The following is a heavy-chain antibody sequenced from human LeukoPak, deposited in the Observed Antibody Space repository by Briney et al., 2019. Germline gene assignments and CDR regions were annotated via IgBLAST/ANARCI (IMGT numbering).Heavy chain of an antibody. CDR1: GFTFDDYA. CDR2: ISWNSGSI. J-gene: IGHJ4*02. CDR3: AKAGIAVAGTPFDY. V-gene: IGHV3-9*01. Sequence: PGGSLRLSCAASGFTFDDYAMHRVRQAPGKGLEWVSGISWNSGSIGYADSVKGRFTISRDNAKNSLYLQMNSLRAEDTALYYCAKAGIAVAGTPFDYWGQGTLVTVSS. D-gene: IGHD6-19*01.